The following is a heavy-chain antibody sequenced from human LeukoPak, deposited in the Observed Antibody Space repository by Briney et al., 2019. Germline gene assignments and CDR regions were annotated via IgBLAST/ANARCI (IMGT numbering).Heavy chain of an antibody. CDR1: GGAFSNFA. Sequence: ASVKVSCKASGGAFSNFAISWVRQAPGQGLEWVGGVIPIFGTANYAQRFQGRVTITADESTSTVYMELSSLRSEDTAMYYCARASGDSSNYDFPKPYSYWGQGTLVTVSS. D-gene: IGHD3-22*01. CDR3: ARASGDSSNYDFPKPYSY. J-gene: IGHJ4*02. CDR2: VIPIFGTA. V-gene: IGHV1-69*13.